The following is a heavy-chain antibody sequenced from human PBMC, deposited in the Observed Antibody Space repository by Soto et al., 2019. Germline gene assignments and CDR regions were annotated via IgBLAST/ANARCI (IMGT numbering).Heavy chain of an antibody. J-gene: IGHJ5*02. D-gene: IGHD3-3*01. Sequence: PGGSLRLSCAASGFTFSSYAMHWVRQAPGKGLEWVAVISYDGSNKYYADSVKGRFTISRDNSKNTLYLQMNSLRAEDTAVYFCARESYYDFWSGPTVIDIPNPLQSLPWG. CDR1: GFTFSSYA. CDR3: ARESYYDFWSGPTVIDIPNPLQSLP. CDR2: ISYDGSNK. V-gene: IGHV3-30-3*01.